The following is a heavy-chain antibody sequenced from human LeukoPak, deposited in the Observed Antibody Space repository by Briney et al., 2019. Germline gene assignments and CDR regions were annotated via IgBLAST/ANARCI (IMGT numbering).Heavy chain of an antibody. CDR3: ATPDTAGYGSDY. J-gene: IGHJ4*02. CDR2: IKQDGSEK. V-gene: IGHV3-7*02. CDR1: GFIFSSYW. D-gene: IGHD2-2*03. Sequence: GGSLRLSCAASGFIFSSYWMGWVRQAPGKGLEWVATIKQDGSEKYYVDSVKGRFTISRDNPKNSLYLEMNRLRAEDTAVYYWATPDTAGYGSDYWSQGTLVTVSS.